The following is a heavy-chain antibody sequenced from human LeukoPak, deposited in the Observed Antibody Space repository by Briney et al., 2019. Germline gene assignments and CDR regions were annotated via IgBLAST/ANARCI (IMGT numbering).Heavy chain of an antibody. Sequence: SETLSLTCTVLGGSISSSSYYWGWIRQPPGKGLEWIGSIYYSGGTYYNPSLKSRVTISVDTSKNQFSLKLSSVTAADTAVYYCARLGTYYGSGSYYDRWGQGTLVTVSS. J-gene: IGHJ4*02. CDR1: GGSISSSSYY. V-gene: IGHV4-39*01. CDR3: ARLGTYYGSGSYYDR. CDR2: IYYSGGT. D-gene: IGHD3-10*01.